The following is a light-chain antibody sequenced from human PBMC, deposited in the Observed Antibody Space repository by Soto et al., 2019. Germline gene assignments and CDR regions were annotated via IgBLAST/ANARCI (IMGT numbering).Light chain of an antibody. CDR1: QSISSW. CDR2: KAS. Sequence: DIQMTQSPSTLSASVGDRVTITCRASQSISSWLAWYQQKPGKAPKLLIYKASSLESGVPSRFSGSGSGTEFTLTISSLQPDDFATYYCQQYSGFTFGPGTKVDIK. CDR3: QQYSGFT. J-gene: IGKJ3*01. V-gene: IGKV1-5*03.